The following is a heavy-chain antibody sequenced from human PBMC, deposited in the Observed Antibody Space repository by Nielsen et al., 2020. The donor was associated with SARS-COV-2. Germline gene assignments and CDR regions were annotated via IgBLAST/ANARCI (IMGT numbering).Heavy chain of an antibody. V-gene: IGHV3-30*18. J-gene: IGHJ6*02. CDR3: ANAGYCSGGSCYSDYYYYGMDV. CDR1: GFTFSSYG. CDR2: ISYDGSNK. D-gene: IGHD2-15*01. Sequence: GGSLRLSCAASGFTFSSYGMHWVRQAPGKGLEWVAVISYDGSNKYYADSVKGRFTISRDNSKNTLYLQMNSLRAEDTAVYYCANAGYCSGGSCYSDYYYYGMDVWGQGTTATVSS.